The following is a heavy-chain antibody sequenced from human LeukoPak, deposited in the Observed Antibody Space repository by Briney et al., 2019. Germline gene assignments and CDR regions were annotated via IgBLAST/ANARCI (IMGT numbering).Heavy chain of an antibody. CDR1: GGSFSGYY. CDR2: INHSGST. CDR3: ARGHPYVGVLFYFDY. V-gene: IGHV4-34*01. Sequence: SETLSLTCAVYGGSFSGYYWSWVRQPPGKGLEWIGGINHSGSTNYYPSLMSRVIILVDTSKNLFSLKLSAVTAADTAVYYCARGHPYVGVLFYFDYWGQGTLVTVSS. J-gene: IGHJ4*02. D-gene: IGHD3-10*01.